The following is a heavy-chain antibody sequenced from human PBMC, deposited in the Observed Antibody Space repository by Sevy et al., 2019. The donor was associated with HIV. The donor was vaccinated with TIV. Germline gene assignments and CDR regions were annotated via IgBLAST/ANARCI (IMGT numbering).Heavy chain of an antibody. CDR3: AKDHYDYRTGYYGYYGMDV. CDR1: GFRFSDYG. V-gene: IGHV3-30*02. Sequence: GGSLRLSCAASGFRFSDYGMHWVRQAPGKGLEWVSLIRFDGSMKYIADSVKGRFTSSRDKVKDTLYLQMNSLRPEDTAVYYCAKDHYDYRTGYYGYYGMDVWGQGTTVTVS. J-gene: IGHJ6*02. D-gene: IGHD3-3*01. CDR2: IRFDGSMK.